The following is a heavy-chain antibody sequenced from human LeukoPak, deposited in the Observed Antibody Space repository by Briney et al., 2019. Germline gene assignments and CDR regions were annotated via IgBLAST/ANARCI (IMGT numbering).Heavy chain of an antibody. CDR3: AREDTVMVGADGYYYCMDV. V-gene: IGHV3-30-3*01. Sequence: GGALRLSCAASGCNISSHAMHGVRQAPPKELEGVAVISYVVSNEYYAASVKGRFTISRYNSKSTMYLQMNSLRAEDTGVYYCAREDTVMVGADGYYYCMDVWGQGTTVTVSS. CDR1: GCNISSHA. J-gene: IGHJ6*02. CDR2: ISYVVSNE. D-gene: IGHD5-18*01.